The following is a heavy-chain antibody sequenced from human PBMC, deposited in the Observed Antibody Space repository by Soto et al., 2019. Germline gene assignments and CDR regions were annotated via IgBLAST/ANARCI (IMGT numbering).Heavy chain of an antibody. CDR3: AREGVARYYYYGMDV. Sequence: ASVKVSCKASGYIFTNYAMHWVRQAPGQRLEWMGWINAANGNTKYSQTFQGRVTMTTDTSTSTVHMEVRSLRSDDTAVYYCAREGVARYYYYGMDVWGQGTPVTVSS. D-gene: IGHD5-12*01. CDR1: GYIFTNYA. J-gene: IGHJ6*02. V-gene: IGHV1-3*01. CDR2: INAANGNT.